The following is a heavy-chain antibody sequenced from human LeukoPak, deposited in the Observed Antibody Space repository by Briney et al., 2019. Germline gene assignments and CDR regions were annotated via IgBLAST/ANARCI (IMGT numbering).Heavy chain of an antibody. D-gene: IGHD4-11*01. CDR3: ASGTDDYSNDGWFDP. Sequence: GGSLRLPCAASGFTFSSYGMHWVRQAPGKGLEWVAVISYDGSNKYYADSVKGRFTISRDNAKNSLYLQMNSLRAEDTAVYYCASGTDDYSNDGWFDPWGQGTLVTVSS. CDR1: GFTFSSYG. V-gene: IGHV3-30*03. J-gene: IGHJ5*02. CDR2: ISYDGSNK.